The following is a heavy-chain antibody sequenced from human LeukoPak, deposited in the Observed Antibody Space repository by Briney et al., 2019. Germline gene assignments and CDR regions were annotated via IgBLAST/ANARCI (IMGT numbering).Heavy chain of an antibody. V-gene: IGHV3-30-3*01. Sequence: PGGSLRLSCAASGFTFRSYAMHWVRQAPGKGLEWVAVISYDGSNKYYADSVKGRFTISRDNSKNTLYLQMNSLRAEDTAVYYCARGPYGSGSYYLYWGQGTLVTVSS. D-gene: IGHD3-10*01. CDR1: GFTFRSYA. CDR3: ARGPYGSGSYYLY. CDR2: ISYDGSNK. J-gene: IGHJ4*02.